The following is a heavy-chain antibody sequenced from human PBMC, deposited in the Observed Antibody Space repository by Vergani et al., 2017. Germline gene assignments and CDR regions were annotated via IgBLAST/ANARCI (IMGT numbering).Heavy chain of an antibody. CDR3: ASRGTGGSGWYGYDY. Sequence: EVQLLESGGGLVQPGGSLRLSCAASGFTFSSYAMSWVRQAPGQGLEWVSAISGSGGSTYYADSVKGRFTISRDNSKNTLYLQMNGLRAEDTAVYYCASRGTGGSGWYGYDYWGQGTLVTVSS. J-gene: IGHJ4*02. CDR2: ISGSGGST. CDR1: GFTFSSYA. D-gene: IGHD6-19*01. V-gene: IGHV3-23*01.